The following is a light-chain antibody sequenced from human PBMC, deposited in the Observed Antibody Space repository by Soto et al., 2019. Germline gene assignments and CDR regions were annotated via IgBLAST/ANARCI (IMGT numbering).Light chain of an antibody. Sequence: EIVLTKSPGTLSLSPGERATPSCTASQSVRTSYLAWYQQKPGQAPRLLIYGASSRATGIPDRFSGSGAGTDFTLAISSLEPEDFAVYYCQQRSSWPRITLSQGTRLEIK. CDR1: QSVRTSY. J-gene: IGKJ5*01. V-gene: IGKV3D-20*02. CDR2: GAS. CDR3: QQRSSWPRIT.